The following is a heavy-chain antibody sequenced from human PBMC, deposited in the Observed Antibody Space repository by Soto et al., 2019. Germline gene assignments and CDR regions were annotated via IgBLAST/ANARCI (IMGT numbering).Heavy chain of an antibody. J-gene: IGHJ6*02. CDR2: FDPEDGET. D-gene: IGHD2-2*02. CDR1: GYTLTELS. V-gene: IGHV1-24*01. CDR3: ASFYDCSSTSCYTGDYYYYGMDV. Sequence: ASVKVSCKASGYTLTELSMHWVRQAPGKGLEWMGGFDPEDGETIYAQKFQGRVTMTEDTSTDTAYMELSSLRSEDTAVYYCASFYDCSSTSCYTGDYYYYGMDVWGQGTTVTVSS.